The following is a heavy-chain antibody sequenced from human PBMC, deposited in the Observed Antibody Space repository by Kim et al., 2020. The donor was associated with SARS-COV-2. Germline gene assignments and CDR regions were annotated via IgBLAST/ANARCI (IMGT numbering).Heavy chain of an antibody. D-gene: IGHD6-19*01. J-gene: IGHJ5*02. CDR3: ASSKQWLGGWFDP. Sequence: SAQKFQGRVTMTRDTSTSTVYRELSSLRSDDTAVYYCASSKQWLGGWFDPWGQGTLVTVSS. V-gene: IGHV1-46*01.